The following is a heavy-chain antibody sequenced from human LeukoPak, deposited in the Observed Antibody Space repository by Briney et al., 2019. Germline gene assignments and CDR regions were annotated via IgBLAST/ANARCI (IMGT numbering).Heavy chain of an antibody. CDR3: ARGVEVPAAMRNLDLYYDFWSGYYRGPRDYYYYMDV. CDR2: ISAYNGNT. Sequence: GASVKVSCKASGYTFTSYGISWVRQAPGQGLEWMGWISAYNGNTNYAQKLQGRVTMTTDTSTSTAYMELRSLRSDDTAVYYCARGVEVPAAMRNLDLYYDFWSGYYRGPRDYYYYMDVWGKGTTVTVSS. V-gene: IGHV1-18*01. J-gene: IGHJ6*03. D-gene: IGHD3-3*01. CDR1: GYTFTSYG.